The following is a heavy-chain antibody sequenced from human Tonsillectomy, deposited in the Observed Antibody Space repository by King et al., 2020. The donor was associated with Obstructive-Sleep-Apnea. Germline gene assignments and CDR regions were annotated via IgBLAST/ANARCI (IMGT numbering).Heavy chain of an antibody. CDR1: GFTFSDYW. CDR2: IKRDGSKK. D-gene: IGHD5-24*01. CDR3: AREVEHDAFDI. J-gene: IGHJ3*02. V-gene: IGHV3-7*03. Sequence: AQLVQSGGGLVQPGGSLRLSCEVSGFTFSDYWLTWVRPAPGKGLEWVANIKRDGSKKYYVGFVKGRFTISRDNAKKSLSLQMNSLRAEDTAVYYCAREVEHDAFDIWGRGTMVTVSS.